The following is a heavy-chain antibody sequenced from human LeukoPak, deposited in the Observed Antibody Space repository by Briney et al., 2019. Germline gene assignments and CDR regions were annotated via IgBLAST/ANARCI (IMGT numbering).Heavy chain of an antibody. D-gene: IGHD3-3*01. V-gene: IGHV3-74*01. CDR3: ARSRNFWSGYYKGMDV. Sequence: PGGSLRLSCEASGFIFRDYWMHWVRQAPGKGLVWVSRIDHDGSGINYADSMKGRFTISRDNAKNTLYLQMNSLRAEDTAVYYCARSRNFWSGYYKGMDVWGQGTTVTVSS. CDR1: GFIFRDYW. CDR2: IDHDGSGI. J-gene: IGHJ6*02.